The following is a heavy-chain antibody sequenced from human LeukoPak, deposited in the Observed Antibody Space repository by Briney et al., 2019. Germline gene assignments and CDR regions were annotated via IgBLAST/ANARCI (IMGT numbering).Heavy chain of an antibody. Sequence: SETLSLTCTVSGGSISSSNYYWGWIRQPPGEGLEWIGSIYYGGSTYYNPSLKSRVTISVDTSKNQFSLKLSPVTAADTAVFYCARHKKYTYGYKWFDPWGQGTLVTVSS. J-gene: IGHJ5*02. CDR3: ARHKKYTYGYKWFDP. CDR1: GGSISSSNYY. D-gene: IGHD5-18*01. CDR2: IYYGGST. V-gene: IGHV4-39*01.